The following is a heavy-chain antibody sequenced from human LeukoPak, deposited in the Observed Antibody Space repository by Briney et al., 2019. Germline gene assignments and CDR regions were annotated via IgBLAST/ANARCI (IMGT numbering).Heavy chain of an antibody. Sequence: ASVKVSCKASGYSFTSHYMHWVRQAPGQGLKWLGLINPTGSSTLYAQKFQGRVTMTRDMSTTTDYMELSSLRSDDTAVYYCARDTSVGDVAWWFDPWGQGTLVTVSS. CDR2: INPTGSST. V-gene: IGHV1-46*01. CDR1: GYSFTSHY. D-gene: IGHD4-23*01. J-gene: IGHJ5*02. CDR3: ARDTSVGDVAWWFDP.